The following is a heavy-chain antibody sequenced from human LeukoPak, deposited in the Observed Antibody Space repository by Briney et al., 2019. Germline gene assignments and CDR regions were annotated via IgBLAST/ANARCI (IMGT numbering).Heavy chain of an antibody. CDR2: IHTSGST. J-gene: IGHJ4*02. D-gene: IGHD2-15*01. CDR1: GDYSSSYY. V-gene: IGHV4-4*09. Sequence: PKTLSLTCTVSGDYSSSYYWTWIRQPPGKGLEWIGYIHTSGSTNYNPSLKSRVTMSVDTSKNQFSLILSSVTAADTAVYYCARPGQSAWWVYFNYWGQGTLVTVSS. CDR3: ARPGQSAWWVYFNY.